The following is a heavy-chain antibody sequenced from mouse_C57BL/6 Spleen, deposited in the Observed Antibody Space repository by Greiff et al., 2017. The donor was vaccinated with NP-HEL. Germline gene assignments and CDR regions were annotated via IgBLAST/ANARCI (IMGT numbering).Heavy chain of an antibody. CDR3: ARSGYYGPWYFDV. J-gene: IGHJ1*03. D-gene: IGHD1-1*01. CDR2: INPSTGGT. V-gene: IGHV1-42*01. Sequence: VQLQQSGPELVKPGASVKISCKASGYSFTGYYMNWVKQSPEKSLEWIGEINPSTGGTTYNQKFKAKATLTVDKSSSTAYMQLKSLTSEDSAVYYCARSGYYGPWYFDVWGTGTTVTVSS. CDR1: GYSFTGYY.